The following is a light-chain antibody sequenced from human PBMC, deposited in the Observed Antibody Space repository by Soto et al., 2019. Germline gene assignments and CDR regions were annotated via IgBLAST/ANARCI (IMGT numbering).Light chain of an antibody. CDR3: QQYGRLPPYT. V-gene: IGKV3-20*01. Sequence: EIVLTQSPGTLSLSPGERATLSCRASQSVSSSYLAWYQQKPGQAPRLLIYGASSRATGIPDRFSGSGSGTDFTLTISRLEPEDFVVFYCQQYGRLPPYTFGQGTKLEIK. CDR2: GAS. CDR1: QSVSSSY. J-gene: IGKJ2*01.